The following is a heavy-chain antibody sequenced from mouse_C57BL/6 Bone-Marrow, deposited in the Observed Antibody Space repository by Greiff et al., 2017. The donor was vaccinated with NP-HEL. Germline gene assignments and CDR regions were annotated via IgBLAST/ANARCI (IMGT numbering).Heavy chain of an antibody. D-gene: IGHD1-1*01. Sequence: EVQLQQSGPELVKPGASVKISCKASGYTFTDYYMNWVKQSHGKSLEWIGDINPNNGGTSYNQKFKGKATLTVDKSSSTAYMELRSLTSEDSAVYYCARRGGYYYGSTPYAMDYWGQGTSVTVSS. V-gene: IGHV1-26*01. CDR3: ARRGGYYYGSTPYAMDY. CDR1: GYTFTDYY. CDR2: INPNNGGT. J-gene: IGHJ4*01.